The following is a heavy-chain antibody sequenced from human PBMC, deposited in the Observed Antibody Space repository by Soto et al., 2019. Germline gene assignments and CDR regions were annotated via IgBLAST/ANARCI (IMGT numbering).Heavy chain of an antibody. V-gene: IGHV4-4*07. D-gene: IGHD3-22*01. CDR2: IYTSGST. Sequence: AGKGLEWIGRIYTSGSTNYNPSLKSRVTMSVDTSKNQFSLKLSSVTAADTAVYYCARGYDSSGYYWDYFDYWGQGTLVTLSS. J-gene: IGHJ4*02. CDR3: ARGYDSSGYYWDYFDY.